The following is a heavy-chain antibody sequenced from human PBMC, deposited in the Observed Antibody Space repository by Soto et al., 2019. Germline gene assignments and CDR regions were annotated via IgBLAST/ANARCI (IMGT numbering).Heavy chain of an antibody. CDR2: ISGSGGST. J-gene: IGHJ3*02. V-gene: IGHV3-23*01. CDR1: GFTFSSYA. CDR3: AKDSGDYIWGSYRMNGDDAFDI. Sequence: GGSLRLSCAASGFTFSSYAMSWVRQAPGKGLEWVSAISGSGGSTYYADSVKGRFTISRDNSKNTLYLQMNSLRAEDTAVYYCAKDSGDYIWGSYRMNGDDAFDIWGQGTMVTVSS. D-gene: IGHD3-16*02.